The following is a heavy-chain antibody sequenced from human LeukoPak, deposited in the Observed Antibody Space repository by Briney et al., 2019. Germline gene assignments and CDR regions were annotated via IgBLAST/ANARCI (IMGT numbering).Heavy chain of an antibody. Sequence: SGILSLTCAVSGGSISSSNWWSWVRQPPGKGLEWIGEIHHSGSTNYNPSLKSRVTISVDKSKNQFSLKLSSVTAADTAVYYCARAYPEGYCSGGSCSNWFDPWGQGTLVTVSS. CDR3: ARAYPEGYCSGGSCSNWFDP. D-gene: IGHD2-15*01. CDR2: IHHSGST. V-gene: IGHV4-4*02. CDR1: GGSISSSNW. J-gene: IGHJ5*02.